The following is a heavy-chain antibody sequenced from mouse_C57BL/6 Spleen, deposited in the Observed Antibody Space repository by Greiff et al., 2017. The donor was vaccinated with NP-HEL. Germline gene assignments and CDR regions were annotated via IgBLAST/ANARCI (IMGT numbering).Heavy chain of an antibody. J-gene: IGHJ2*01. D-gene: IGHD2-4*01. Sequence: EVKLVESGGDLVKPGGSLKLSCAASGFTFSSYGMSWVRQTPDKRLEWVATISSGGSYTYYPDSVKGRFTISRDNAKNTLYLQMSSLKSEDTAMYYCARDDYDGRGLEYFDYWGQGTTLTVSS. CDR3: ARDDYDGRGLEYFDY. CDR1: GFTFSSYG. CDR2: ISSGGSYT. V-gene: IGHV5-6*01.